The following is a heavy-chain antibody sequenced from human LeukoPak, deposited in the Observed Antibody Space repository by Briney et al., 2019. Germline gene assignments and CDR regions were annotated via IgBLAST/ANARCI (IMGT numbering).Heavy chain of an antibody. J-gene: IGHJ4*02. D-gene: IGHD3-22*01. V-gene: IGHV4-31*03. CDR3: ARRSHYSDSSGYGY. Sequence: SQTLSLTCTVSGGSISSGGYYWSWIRQHPGKGLEWIGHIYYSGSTYYNPSLKSRVTISVDTSKNQFSLKLSSVTAADTAVYYCARRSHYSDSSGYGYWGQGTLVTVSS. CDR2: IYYSGST. CDR1: GGSISSGGYY.